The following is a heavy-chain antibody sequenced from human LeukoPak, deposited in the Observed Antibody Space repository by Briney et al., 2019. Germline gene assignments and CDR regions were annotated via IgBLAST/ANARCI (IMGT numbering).Heavy chain of an antibody. D-gene: IGHD3-22*01. Sequence: SETLSLTCNVSGVSISSSSYYWGWIRQPPGKGLEWIGSIYSSGSTYYNSSLKSRVTISIDTSKNQVSLKLSSVTAADTAVYFCARGPYSYDSSGAFDIWGQGTMVTVSS. J-gene: IGHJ3*02. CDR3: ARGPYSYDSSGAFDI. CDR2: IYSSGST. V-gene: IGHV4-39*01. CDR1: GVSISSSSYY.